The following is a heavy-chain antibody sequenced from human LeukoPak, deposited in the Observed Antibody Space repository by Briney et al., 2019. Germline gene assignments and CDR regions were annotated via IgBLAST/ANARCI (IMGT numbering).Heavy chain of an antibody. CDR1: GASIASGTSY. V-gene: IGHV4-39*01. Sequence: SETLSLTCTVSGASIASGTSYWDWIRQPPGKGLEWIGNIYHSGRTHYNPSLKSRVTIFVDTSKNQFSLKLSSVTATDRAVYYCARHLTSEYSSGWYYVDYWGQGTLVTVSS. CDR2: IYHSGRT. J-gene: IGHJ4*02. D-gene: IGHD6-19*01. CDR3: ARHLTSEYSSGWYYVDY.